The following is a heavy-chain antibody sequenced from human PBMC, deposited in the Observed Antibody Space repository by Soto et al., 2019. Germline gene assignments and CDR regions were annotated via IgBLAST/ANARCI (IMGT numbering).Heavy chain of an antibody. CDR1: GVTFSSYW. D-gene: IGHD3-3*01. CDR2: INSDGSST. V-gene: IGHV3-74*01. Sequence: PGGSLRLSCAASGVTFSSYWMHWVRQAPGKGLVWVSRINSDGSSTSYADSVKGRFTISRDNAKNTLYLQMNSLRAEDTAVYYCARVESSGYDFWSGYYGGMDVWGQGTTVTVSS. CDR3: ARVESSGYDFWSGYYGGMDV. J-gene: IGHJ6*02.